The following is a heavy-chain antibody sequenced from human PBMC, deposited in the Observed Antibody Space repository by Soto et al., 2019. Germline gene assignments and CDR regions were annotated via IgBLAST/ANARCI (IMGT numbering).Heavy chain of an antibody. Sequence: QITLRESGPSLVKPTETLTLTCTFSGFSLTTTGVGVGWIRQPPGKAREWLAVVFWDDGERYSPSLKSRVTIAKDTSKNQVVLTMTNMDPVDTATYYCTQIYGSGSWGWYFHSWGQGTLVTVSS. D-gene: IGHD1-26*01. V-gene: IGHV2-5*02. CDR3: TQIYGSGSWGWYFHS. J-gene: IGHJ4*02. CDR1: GFSLTTTGVG. CDR2: VFWDDGE.